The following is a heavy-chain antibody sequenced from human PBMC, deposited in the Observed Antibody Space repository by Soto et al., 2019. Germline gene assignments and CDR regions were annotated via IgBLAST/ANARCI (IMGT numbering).Heavy chain of an antibody. CDR3: ASPPYCGGDCYSISRDFQH. J-gene: IGHJ1*01. V-gene: IGHV1-69*12. CDR1: GGTFSSYA. D-gene: IGHD2-21*02. CDR2: IIPIFGTA. Sequence: QVQLVQSGAEVKKPGSSVKVSCKASGGTFSSYAISWVRQAPGQGLEWMGGIIPIFGTANYAQKFQGRVKITADDSTSTAYMELRSLRSEDTAVYYCASPPYCGGDCYSISRDFQHWGQGTLVTVSS.